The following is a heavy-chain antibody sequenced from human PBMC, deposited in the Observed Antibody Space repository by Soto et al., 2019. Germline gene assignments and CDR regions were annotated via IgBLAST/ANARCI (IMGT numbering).Heavy chain of an antibody. CDR3: AREGCSGGSCYDTGGYYGMDV. D-gene: IGHD2-15*01. V-gene: IGHV1-2*02. CDR1: GYTFTGYY. CDR2: INPNSGGT. J-gene: IGHJ6*02. Sequence: ASVKVSCKASGYTFTGYYMRWVRQAPGQGLEWMGWINPNSGGTNYAQKFQGRVTMTRDTSISTAYMELSRLRSDDTAVYYCAREGCSGGSCYDTGGYYGMDVWGQGTTVTVSS.